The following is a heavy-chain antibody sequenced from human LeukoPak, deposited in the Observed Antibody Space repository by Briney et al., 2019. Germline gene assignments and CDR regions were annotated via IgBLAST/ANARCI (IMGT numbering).Heavy chain of an antibody. CDR3: ARDRGGSYIMDY. CDR1: GFTFSSYA. J-gene: IGHJ4*02. D-gene: IGHD1-26*01. CDR2: MSYDGTNK. Sequence: GGSLRLSCAASGFTFSSYALHWVRQAPGKGLEWVTFMSYDGTNKYYADSVKGRFTISRDNSKNTLYLQMNSLRAEDTAVYYCARDRGGSYIMDYWGQGTLVTVSS. V-gene: IGHV3-30*04.